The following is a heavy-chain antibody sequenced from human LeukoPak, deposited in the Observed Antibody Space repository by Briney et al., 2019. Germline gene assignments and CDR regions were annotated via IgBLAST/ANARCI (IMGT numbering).Heavy chain of an antibody. CDR2: IYHSGST. CDR1: GGSISSGDYY. V-gene: IGHV4-30-2*01. Sequence: PSETLSLTCTVSGGSISSGDYYWSWIRQPPGKGLEWIGYIYHSGSTYSNPSLKSRVTISVDRAKDQFSLKLSSVTAADTAVYFCVRDHSYDFWSGSSFYMDVWGRGTTVTVSS. CDR3: VRDHSYDFWSGSSFYMDV. D-gene: IGHD3-3*01. J-gene: IGHJ6*03.